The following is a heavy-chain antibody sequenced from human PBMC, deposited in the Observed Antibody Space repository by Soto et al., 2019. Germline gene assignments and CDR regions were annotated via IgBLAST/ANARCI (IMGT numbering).Heavy chain of an antibody. D-gene: IGHD2-2*01. J-gene: IGHJ4*02. V-gene: IGHV3-33*01. CDR2: VWYDGNIK. CDR1: RFTFSSYG. CDR3: ESSNTRYRDVEY. Sequence: GGSXRLSCSASRFTFSSYGMHWFRQAPGKGLEWVAVVWYDGNIKYYADTVKGRFTISRDNSKNTLYLQVDSLRVEDTAVYYCESSNTRYRDVEYWGQGTLVTVYS.